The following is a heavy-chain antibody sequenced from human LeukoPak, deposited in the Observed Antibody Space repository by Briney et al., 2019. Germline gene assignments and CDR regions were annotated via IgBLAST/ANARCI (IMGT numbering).Heavy chain of an antibody. V-gene: IGHV4-59*08. CDR2: IFYSGST. Sequence: SETLSLTCRVSGGSISSYYWTWIRQPPGEGLEYVGYIFYSGSTNYNPSLKGRVTISVEKSRNQFSLKLNSVTAADTAVYYCARLGSSFNWFDPWGQGTLVTVSS. CDR1: GGSISSYY. CDR3: ARLGSSFNWFDP. D-gene: IGHD6-6*01. J-gene: IGHJ5*02.